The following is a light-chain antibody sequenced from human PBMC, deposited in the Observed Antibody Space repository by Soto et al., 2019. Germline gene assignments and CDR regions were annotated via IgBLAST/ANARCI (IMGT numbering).Light chain of an antibody. J-gene: IGKJ1*01. CDR3: IQDYTHPLT. V-gene: IGKV1-6*01. CDR2: AAS. Sequence: QSTASRSASVGDRDTVTCRASQGIRNDLGWYQQKPGKAPKLLIYAASSLQSGVPSRFSGSGSGTDFTLTICSLQPEDVATYYCIQDYTHPLTVGQGTKVDIK. CDR1: QGIRND.